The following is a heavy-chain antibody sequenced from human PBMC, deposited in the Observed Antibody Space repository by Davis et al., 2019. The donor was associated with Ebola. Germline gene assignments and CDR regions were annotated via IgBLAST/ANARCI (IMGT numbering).Heavy chain of an antibody. Sequence: SVKVSCKASGGTFSSYAISWVRQAPGQGLEWMGGIIPIFGTANYAQKFQGRVTITADKSTSTAYMELSSLRSEDTAVYYCAREGKAASWEGYYYYYGMDVWGQGTTVTVSS. CDR3: AREGKAASWEGYYYYYGMDV. J-gene: IGHJ6*02. V-gene: IGHV1-69*06. CDR2: IIPIFGTA. CDR1: GGTFSSYA. D-gene: IGHD6-13*01.